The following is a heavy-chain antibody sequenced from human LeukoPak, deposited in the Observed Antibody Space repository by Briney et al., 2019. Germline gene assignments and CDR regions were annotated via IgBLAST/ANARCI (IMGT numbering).Heavy chain of an antibody. D-gene: IGHD1-26*01. Sequence: GESLQISCAASGFTFSSYAMSWVRQAPGKGLEWVSAISGSGDSTYYADSVKGRFTISRDNSKKTLYLQLNSLRAEDTAVYYCAKSQRGYYPRRTYYYYMDVWGHGTMVTVSS. J-gene: IGHJ6*03. CDR3: AKSQRGYYPRRTYYYYMDV. CDR1: GFTFSSYA. CDR2: ISGSGDST. V-gene: IGHV3-23*01.